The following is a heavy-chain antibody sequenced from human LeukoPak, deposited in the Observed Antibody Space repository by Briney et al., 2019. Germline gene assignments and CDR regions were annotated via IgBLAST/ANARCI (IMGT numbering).Heavy chain of an antibody. CDR2: IRDSGSST. CDR1: GFTFSSYA. Sequence: GGALRLSCAASGFTFSSYAMSWVRQAPGKGLEWVSAIRDSGSSTHYADSVKGRFTTSRDNSKNTLFLQMNSLRAEDTAIYYCAKYGPQDSGSSHFDYWGQGAVVTVSS. D-gene: IGHD1-26*01. V-gene: IGHV3-23*01. CDR3: AKYGPQDSGSSHFDY. J-gene: IGHJ4*02.